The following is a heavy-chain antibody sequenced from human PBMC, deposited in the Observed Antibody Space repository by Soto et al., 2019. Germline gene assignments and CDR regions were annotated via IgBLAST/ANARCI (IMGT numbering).Heavy chain of an antibody. CDR2: INHSGST. D-gene: IGHD3-16*02. Sequence: LSLTCAVYGGSFSGYYWSWIRQPPGKGLEWIGEINHSGSTNYNPSLKSRVTISVDTSKNQFSLKLSSVTAADTAVYYCARAKTYDYVWGSYRPYFDYWGQGTLVTVSS. CDR3: ARAKTYDYVWGSYRPYFDY. CDR1: GGSFSGYY. J-gene: IGHJ4*02. V-gene: IGHV4-34*01.